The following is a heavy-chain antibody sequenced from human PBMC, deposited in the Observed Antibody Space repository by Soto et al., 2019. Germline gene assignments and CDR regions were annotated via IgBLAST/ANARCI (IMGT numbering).Heavy chain of an antibody. CDR3: AKSESLVVVTPDAFAI. J-gene: IGHJ3*02. V-gene: IGHV3-23*01. CDR1: GFTFSSYA. Sequence: EVQLLESGGGLVQPGGSLRLSCAASGFTFSSYAMSWVRQAPGKGLEWVSAISGSGGSTYYADSVKGRFTISRDNSKNTLYLQMNSLRAEDTAVYYCAKSESLVVVTPDAFAIWGQGTMVTVSS. CDR2: ISGSGGST. D-gene: IGHD3-22*01.